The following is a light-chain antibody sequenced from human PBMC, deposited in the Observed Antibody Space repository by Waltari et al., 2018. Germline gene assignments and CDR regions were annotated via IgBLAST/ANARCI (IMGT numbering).Light chain of an antibody. CDR2: GTS. V-gene: IGKV3-20*01. CDR1: QSVSRSY. J-gene: IGKJ4*01. Sequence: EIVLTQSPGTLSLSPGESATLSCRASQSVSRSYLSWYQQKPGQAPRLLIYGTSSRSTGIPDRFSGSGSGTDFTLTISRLEPEDFAVYFCQQYTDSPPLTYGGGTRVEIK. CDR3: QQYTDSPPLT.